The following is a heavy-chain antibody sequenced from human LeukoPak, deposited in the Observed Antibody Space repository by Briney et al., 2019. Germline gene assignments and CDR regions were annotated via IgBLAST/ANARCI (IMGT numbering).Heavy chain of an antibody. CDR2: IHPGDSDT. Sequence: GESPKISCKGSGYGFTSYWIGWVRQMPGKGLEWMGIIHPGDSDTRDSPSFQGQVTFSADKSISTVYLQWSSLKASGTAIYYCARHLSSTGTYLPLDYWGQGTLVIVSS. J-gene: IGHJ4*02. CDR1: GYGFTSYW. D-gene: IGHD1-26*01. CDR3: ARHLSSTGTYLPLDY. V-gene: IGHV5-51*01.